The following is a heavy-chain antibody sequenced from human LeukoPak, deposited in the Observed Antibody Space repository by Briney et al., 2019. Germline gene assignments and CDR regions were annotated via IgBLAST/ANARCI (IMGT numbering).Heavy chain of an antibody. J-gene: IGHJ4*02. Sequence: GASVKVSCKTSGYSFVLYGISWVRQAPGQGPEWMGWTSPYNENTKYAEKFQGRVTMTTDTSTSAAYMELRSLRSDDTAVYYCARDENYGIFFNVDYWGQGTLVTVSS. D-gene: IGHD3-16*01. CDR1: GYSFVLYG. V-gene: IGHV1-18*01. CDR2: TSPYNENT. CDR3: ARDENYGIFFNVDY.